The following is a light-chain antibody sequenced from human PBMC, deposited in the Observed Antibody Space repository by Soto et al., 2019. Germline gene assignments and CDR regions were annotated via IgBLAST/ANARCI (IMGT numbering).Light chain of an antibody. V-gene: IGLV2-23*01. J-gene: IGLJ1*01. CDR2: EGS. Sequence: QSALTQPASLSGSPGQSITISCIGISSDVGTYNLVSWYQQHPGKAPKLMIYEGSKRPSGVSVRFSGSKSDNTASLTISGLQAEDEADYYCCSYTRSSTLGVFGTGTKLTVL. CDR3: CSYTRSSTLGV. CDR1: SSDVGTYNL.